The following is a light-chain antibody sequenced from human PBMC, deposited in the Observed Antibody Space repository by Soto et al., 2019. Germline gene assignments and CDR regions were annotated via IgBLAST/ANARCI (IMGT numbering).Light chain of an antibody. J-gene: IGKJ1*01. CDR1: QSVSSSY. CDR2: GAS. V-gene: IGKV3-20*01. CDR3: QQYGSSPLT. Sequence: EIVLTQDPGTLCLSPGESATIPYRASQSVSSSYLAWYQQKPGQAPRLLIYGASSRATGSPDRFSGSGAGTDFTLTISRLEPEDFAVYYCQQYGSSPLTFGQGTKVDI.